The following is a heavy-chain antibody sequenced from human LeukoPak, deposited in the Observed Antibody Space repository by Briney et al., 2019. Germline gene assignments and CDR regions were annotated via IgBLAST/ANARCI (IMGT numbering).Heavy chain of an antibody. Sequence: ASVKVSCKTSGYTFTSYDINWVRQATGQGLEWLGWMSPNNGDAGYAQKFQGRVTMTRDTSTNTAYMELSSLRSEDTAVYHCATRRGFKFDPWGQGTLVTVSS. CDR1: GYTFTSYD. D-gene: IGHD1-14*01. V-gene: IGHV1-8*01. CDR2: MSPNNGDA. CDR3: ATRRGFKFDP. J-gene: IGHJ5*02.